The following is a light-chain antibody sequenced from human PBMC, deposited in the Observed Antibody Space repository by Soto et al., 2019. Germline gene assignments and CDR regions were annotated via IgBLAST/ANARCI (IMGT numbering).Light chain of an antibody. Sequence: DIQMTQSPSSLSASVGDSVTITCRASQGISNYLVWYQQKPGKVPKLLIYAASTLQSGVPSRFSGSGSGTEFTLTISSLQPEDVATYYCQNYNGAPWTFGQGTKVEIK. CDR3: QNYNGAPWT. J-gene: IGKJ1*01. V-gene: IGKV1-27*01. CDR1: QGISNY. CDR2: AAS.